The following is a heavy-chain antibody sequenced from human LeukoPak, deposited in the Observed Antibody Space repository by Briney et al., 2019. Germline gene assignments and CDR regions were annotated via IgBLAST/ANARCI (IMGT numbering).Heavy chain of an antibody. CDR2: INHSGGT. CDR3: ARGRRWLRDYYYGMDV. CDR1: GGSFSGYY. V-gene: IGHV4-34*01. Sequence: SETLSLTCAVYGGSFSGYYWSWIRQPPGKGLEWIGEINHSGGTNYNPSLKSRVTISVDTSKNQFSLKLSSVTAADTAVYYCARGRRWLRDYYYGMDVWGQGTTVTVSS. J-gene: IGHJ6*02. D-gene: IGHD5-12*01.